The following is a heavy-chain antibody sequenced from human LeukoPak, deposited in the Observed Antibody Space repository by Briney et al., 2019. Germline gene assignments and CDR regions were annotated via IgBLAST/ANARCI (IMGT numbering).Heavy chain of an antibody. CDR3: AKAAPTRARRYGYYYYGMDV. J-gene: IGHJ6*04. CDR2: ISYDGSNK. CDR1: GFTFSSFA. Sequence: GGSLRLSCAASGFTFSSFAMTWVRQPPGKGLEWVAVISYDGSNKYYADSVKGRFTISRDNSKNTLYLQMNSLRAEDTAVYYCAKAAPTRARRYGYYYYGMDVWGKGTTVTGSS. D-gene: IGHD1-1*01. V-gene: IGHV3-30*18.